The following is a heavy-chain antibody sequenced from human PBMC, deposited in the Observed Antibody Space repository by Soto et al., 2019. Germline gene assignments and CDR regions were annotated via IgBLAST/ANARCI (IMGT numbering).Heavy chain of an antibody. CDR3: ARGNVKYSSSFSDDAFDI. J-gene: IGHJ3*02. Sequence: KPSETLSLTCAVSGYSISSGYYWGWIRQPPGKGLEWIGSIYHSGSTYYNPSLKSRVTISVDTSKNQFSLKLSSVTAADTAVYYCARGNVKYSSSFSDDAFDIWGQGTMVTVSS. D-gene: IGHD6-6*01. V-gene: IGHV4-38-2*01. CDR1: GYSISSGYY. CDR2: IYHSGST.